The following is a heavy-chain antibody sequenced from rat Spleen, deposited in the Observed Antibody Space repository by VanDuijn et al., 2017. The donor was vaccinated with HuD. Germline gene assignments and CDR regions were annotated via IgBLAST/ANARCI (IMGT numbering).Heavy chain of an antibody. Sequence: EVQLVESGGGLVQPGRSLKLSCAASGFTFSDYYMAWVRQAPKKGLEWVASISYEGSSTYYGDSVKGRFTISRDNAKSTLYLQMNSLRSEDTATYYCARHDRVVITTYWYFDFWGPGTMVTVSS. D-gene: IGHD1-12*02. J-gene: IGHJ1*01. CDR2: ISYEGSST. CDR1: GFTFSDYY. V-gene: IGHV5-22*01. CDR3: ARHDRVVITTYWYFDF.